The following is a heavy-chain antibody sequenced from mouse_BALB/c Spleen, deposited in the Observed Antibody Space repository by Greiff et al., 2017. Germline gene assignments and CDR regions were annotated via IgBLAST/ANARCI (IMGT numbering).Heavy chain of an antibody. V-gene: IGHV1S29*02. Sequence: VQLQQSGPELVKPGASVKISCKASGYTFTDYNMHWVKQSHGKSLEWIGYIYPYNGGTGYNQKFKSKATLTVDNSSSTAYMELRSLTSEDSAVYYCARHPMITTSSGFAYWGQGTLVTVSA. CDR2: IYPYNGGT. J-gene: IGHJ3*01. D-gene: IGHD2-4*01. CDR3: ARHPMITTSSGFAY. CDR1: GYTFTDYN.